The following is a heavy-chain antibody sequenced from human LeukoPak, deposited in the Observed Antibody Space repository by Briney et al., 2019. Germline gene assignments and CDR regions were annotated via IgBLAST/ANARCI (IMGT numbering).Heavy chain of an antibody. V-gene: IGHV4-4*07. D-gene: IGHD2-15*01. J-gene: IGHJ5*02. Sequence: SETLSLTCTVSGGSISSYYWSWIRQPAGKGLEWIGRIYTSGSTNYNPSLKSRVTMSVDTSKNQFSLKLTSVTAADTAVYYCARGGVVVAATPGWFDPWGQGTLVTVSS. CDR3: ARGGVVVAATPGWFDP. CDR1: GGSISSYY. CDR2: IYTSGST.